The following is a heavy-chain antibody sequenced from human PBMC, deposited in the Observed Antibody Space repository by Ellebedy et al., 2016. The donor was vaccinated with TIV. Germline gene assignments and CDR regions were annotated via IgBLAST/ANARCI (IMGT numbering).Heavy chain of an antibody. Sequence: GESLKISXAASGFTFDDYAMHWVRQAPGKGLEWVAVIWYDGSNKYYADSVKGRFTISRDNSKNTLYLQMNSLRAEDTAVYYCARGGVPLIWGQGTMVTVSS. CDR1: GFTFDDYA. CDR2: IWYDGSNK. J-gene: IGHJ3*02. CDR3: ARGGVPLI. V-gene: IGHV3-33*08.